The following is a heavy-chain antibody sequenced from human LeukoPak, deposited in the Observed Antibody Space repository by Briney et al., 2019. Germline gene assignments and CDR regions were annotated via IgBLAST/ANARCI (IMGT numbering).Heavy chain of an antibody. J-gene: IGHJ4*02. CDR1: RGSISSGNYY. Sequence: SQTLSLTCTVSRGSISSGNYYWSWIRQPAGKGLEWIGRFHTRGSTNYNPSLKSRVIISVDTSKNQFSLKLNSVTAADTAVYYCASYLEIDYWGQGTLVTVSS. CDR3: ASYLEIDY. V-gene: IGHV4-61*02. CDR2: FHTRGST.